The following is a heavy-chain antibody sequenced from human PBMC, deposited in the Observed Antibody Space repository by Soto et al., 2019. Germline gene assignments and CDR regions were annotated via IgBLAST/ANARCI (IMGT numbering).Heavy chain of an antibody. CDR2: ISGSGDSS. CDR1: GFTFSTYA. J-gene: IGHJ4*02. Sequence: PGGSLRLSCAASGFTFSTYAMSWVRQAPGKGLEWVSTISGSGDSSYYATSVRGRFTISRYNSWIILDLRMNSLRVEDTDVYYCSYGGEGSCSQTSCLYFSDSWGQGTLVNVSS. V-gene: IGHV3-23*01. D-gene: IGHD2-15*01. CDR3: SYGGEGSCSQTSCLYFSDS.